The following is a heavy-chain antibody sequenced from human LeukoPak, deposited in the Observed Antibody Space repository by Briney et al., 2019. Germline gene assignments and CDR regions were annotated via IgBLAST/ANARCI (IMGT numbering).Heavy chain of an antibody. Sequence: SETLSLTCTVSGGSISSGSYYWSWIRQPAGKGLEWIGRIYTSGSTNYNPSLKSRVTISVDTSKNQFSLKLSSVTAADTAVYYCARGRIVVVVAATRRWYFDLWGRGTLVTVSS. J-gene: IGHJ2*01. CDR1: GGSISSGSYY. CDR3: ARGRIVVVVAATRRWYFDL. D-gene: IGHD2-15*01. V-gene: IGHV4-61*02. CDR2: IYTSGST.